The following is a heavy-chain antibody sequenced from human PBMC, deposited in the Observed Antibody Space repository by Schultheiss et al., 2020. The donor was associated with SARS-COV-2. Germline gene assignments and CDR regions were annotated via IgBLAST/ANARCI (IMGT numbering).Heavy chain of an antibody. J-gene: IGHJ4*02. CDR2: ISGSGGST. CDR1: GFTFSSYG. D-gene: IGHD2-15*01. Sequence: GGSLRLSCAASGFTFSSYGMHWVRQAPGKGLEWVSAISGSGGSTYYADSVKGRFTISRDNSKNTLYLQMNSLRAEDTAVYYCARSLGGYFDYWGQGTLVTVSS. CDR3: ARSLGGYFDY. V-gene: IGHV3-23*01.